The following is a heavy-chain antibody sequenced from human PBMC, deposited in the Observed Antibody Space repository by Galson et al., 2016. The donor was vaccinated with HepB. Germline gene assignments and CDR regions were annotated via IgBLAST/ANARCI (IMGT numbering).Heavy chain of an antibody. Sequence: SLRLSCAASGFTFSSYSMNWVRQAPGKGLEWVAYIRSSSSITYYADSVKGRFTISRDNAKNSLYLQMNSLGADDTAVYFCARVGVEGSFDYWGQGTLVTVSS. V-gene: IGHV3-48*01. CDR1: GFTFSSYS. D-gene: IGHD2-21*01. CDR2: IRSSSSIT. CDR3: ARVGVEGSFDY. J-gene: IGHJ4*02.